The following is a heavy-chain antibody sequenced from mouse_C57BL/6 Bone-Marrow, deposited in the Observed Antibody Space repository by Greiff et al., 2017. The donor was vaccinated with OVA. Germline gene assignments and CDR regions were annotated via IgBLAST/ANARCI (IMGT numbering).Heavy chain of an antibody. D-gene: IGHD1-1*01. V-gene: IGHV5-9*01. CDR1: GFTFSSYT. CDR3: ARHTYGGSPGWFAY. J-gene: IGHJ3*01. CDR2: ISGGGGNT. Sequence: EVQLVESGGGLVKPGGSLKLSCAASGFTFSSYTMSWVRQTPEKRLEWVATISGGGGNTYYPDSVKGRFTISRDNAKNTLYLQMSSLRSEDTALYYCARHTYGGSPGWFAYWGQGTLVTVSA.